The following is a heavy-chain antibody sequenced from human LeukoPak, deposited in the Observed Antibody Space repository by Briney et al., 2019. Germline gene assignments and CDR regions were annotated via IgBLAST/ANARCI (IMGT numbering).Heavy chain of an antibody. Sequence: GGSLRLSCAASGFTFTNFAMTWVRQAPGKGLEWVAATVGIGPDTYHADSVKGRFTTSRDNSKNTLYLQMNSLRAEDTAVYYCAKDWRAYCGGDCYSYFDYWGQGTLVTVSS. D-gene: IGHD2-21*02. CDR3: AKDWRAYCGGDCYSYFDY. CDR1: GFTFTNFA. V-gene: IGHV3-23*01. J-gene: IGHJ4*02. CDR2: TVGIGPDT.